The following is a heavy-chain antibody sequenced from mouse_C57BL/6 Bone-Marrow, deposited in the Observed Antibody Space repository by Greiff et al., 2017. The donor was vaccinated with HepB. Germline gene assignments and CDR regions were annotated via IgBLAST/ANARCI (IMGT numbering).Heavy chain of an antibody. J-gene: IGHJ4*01. Sequence: QVQLKESGPGLVQPSQSLSITCTVSGFSLTSYGVHWVRPSPGKGLEWLGVIWRGGSTDYNAAFMSRLSITKDNSKSQVFFKMNSLQADDTAIYYCAKKGGSRKGDAMDYWGRGTSVTVSS. CDR2: IWRGGST. V-gene: IGHV2-5*01. D-gene: IGHD1-1*01. CDR3: AKKGGSRKGDAMDY. CDR1: GFSLTSYG.